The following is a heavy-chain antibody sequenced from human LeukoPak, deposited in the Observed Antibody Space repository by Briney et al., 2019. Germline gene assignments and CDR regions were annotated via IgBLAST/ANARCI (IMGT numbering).Heavy chain of an antibody. CDR3: ARDQITMVRGVIMTEAFDI. CDR1: GGSISSYY. V-gene: IGHV4-4*07. CDR2: ICTSGST. Sequence: SSETLSLTCTVSGGSISSYYWSWIRQPAGKGLEWIGRICTSGSTNYNPSLKSRVTMSVDTSKNQFSLKLSSVTAADTGVYYCARDQITMVRGVIMTEAFDIWGQGTMVTVSS. D-gene: IGHD3-10*01. J-gene: IGHJ3*02.